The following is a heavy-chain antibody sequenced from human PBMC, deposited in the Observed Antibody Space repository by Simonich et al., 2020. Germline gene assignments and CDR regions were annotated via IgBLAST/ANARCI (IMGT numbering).Heavy chain of an antibody. Sequence: GGGLVKPGGSLRLSCAASGFTFSSYSMNWVRQAPGKGLEWDSSISSSSSYISYADSVKGLFTISRDNAKNSLYLQMNSLRAEDTAVYYCARDTSYYGSGSYYFDYWGQGTLVTVSS. CDR2: ISSSSSYI. J-gene: IGHJ4*02. CDR3: ARDTSYYGSGSYYFDY. V-gene: IGHV3-21*01. D-gene: IGHD3-10*01. CDR1: GFTFSSYS.